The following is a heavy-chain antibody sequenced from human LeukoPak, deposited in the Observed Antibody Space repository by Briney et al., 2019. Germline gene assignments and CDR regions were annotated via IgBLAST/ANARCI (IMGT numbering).Heavy chain of an antibody. CDR2: IYYSGST. J-gene: IGHJ6*02. V-gene: IGHV4-59*08. Sequence: SETLSLTCTVSGGSISSYYGSWFRHPPGKGLEGMGYIYYSGSTNYNPSLKSRVTISVDTSKNQFSLKLSSVTAADTAVYYCARGGAVASCYYGMDVWGQGTTVTVSS. CDR3: ARGGAVASCYYGMDV. CDR1: GGSISSYY. D-gene: IGHD6-19*01.